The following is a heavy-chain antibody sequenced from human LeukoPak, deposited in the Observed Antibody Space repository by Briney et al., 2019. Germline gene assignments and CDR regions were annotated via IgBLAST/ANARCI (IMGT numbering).Heavy chain of an antibody. J-gene: IGHJ4*02. Sequence: GGSLRLSCAASGFTFSCYAMSWVRQAPGKGLEWVSAISGSGGSTYYADSVKGRFTISRDNSKNTLYLQMNSLRAEDTAVYYCANYDSSGYPETEPFDYWGQGTLVTVSS. CDR3: ANYDSSGYPETEPFDY. V-gene: IGHV3-23*01. CDR1: GFTFSCYA. D-gene: IGHD3-22*01. CDR2: ISGSGGST.